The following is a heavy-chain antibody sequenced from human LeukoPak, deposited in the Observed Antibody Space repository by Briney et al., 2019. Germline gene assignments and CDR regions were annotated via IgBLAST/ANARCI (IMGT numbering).Heavy chain of an antibody. CDR3: AKAYQLLPFDY. Sequence: PGGSLGLSCAASGFTFSSYGMHCVRQAPGKGLEWVAVISYDGSNKYYADSVKGRFTISRDNSKNTLYLQMNSLRAEDTAVYYCAKAYQLLPFDYWGQGTLVTVSS. D-gene: IGHD2-2*01. V-gene: IGHV3-30*18. CDR1: GFTFSSYG. CDR2: ISYDGSNK. J-gene: IGHJ4*02.